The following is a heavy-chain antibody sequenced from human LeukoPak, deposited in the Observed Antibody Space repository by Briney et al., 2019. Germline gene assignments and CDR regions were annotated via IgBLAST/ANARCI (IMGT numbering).Heavy chain of an antibody. CDR3: AREAYCSSTSCHEGANAFDI. J-gene: IGHJ3*02. CDR1: GYTFTGYY. Sequence: ASVKVSCKASGYTFTGYYMHWVRQAPGQGLEWMGWINPYSGGTNYAQKFQGWVTMTRDTSISTAYMELSRLRSDDTAVYYCAREAYCSSTSCHEGANAFDIWGQGTMVTVSS. V-gene: IGHV1-2*04. CDR2: INPYSGGT. D-gene: IGHD2-2*01.